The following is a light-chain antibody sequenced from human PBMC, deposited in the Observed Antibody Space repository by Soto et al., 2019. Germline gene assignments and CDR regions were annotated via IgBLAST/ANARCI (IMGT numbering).Light chain of an antibody. CDR1: QTVRNNY. V-gene: IGKV3-20*01. J-gene: IGKJ4*01. CDR3: QQFSSYPLT. CDR2: DAS. Sequence: EFVLTQSPGALSLSPGERATLSSRASQTVRNNYLAWYQQKPGQAPRLLIYDASSRATDIPDRFSGGGSGTDFTLTISRLEPEDFAVYYCQQFSSYPLTFGGGTKVDIK.